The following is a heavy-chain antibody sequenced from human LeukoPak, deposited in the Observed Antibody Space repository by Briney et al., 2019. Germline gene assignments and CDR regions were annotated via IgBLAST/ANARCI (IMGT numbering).Heavy chain of an antibody. Sequence: SETLSLTCTVSGGSISSSSHYSAWIRQPPGKGLEWLATISESGTTYYNPSLKSRVTISVDTSKNQFSLKLGSVTAADTAVFYCARYSGSYFDYWGQGTLVTVSS. D-gene: IGHD3-10*01. CDR2: ISESGTT. J-gene: IGHJ4*02. V-gene: IGHV4-39*01. CDR3: ARYSGSYFDY. CDR1: GGSISSSSHY.